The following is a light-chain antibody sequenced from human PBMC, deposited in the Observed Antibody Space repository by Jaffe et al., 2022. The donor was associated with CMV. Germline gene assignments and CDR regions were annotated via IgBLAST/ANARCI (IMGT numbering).Light chain of an antibody. CDR1: RNVFRSY. CDR2: STS. Sequence: EIVLTQSPGILSLSPGERATLSCRASRNVFRSYFAWYQQKPGQAPRLLFYSTSRRATGIPDRFTGSGSGTDFTLTISRLEPEDSAMYYCQQFDDSLTFGQGTKVEIK. V-gene: IGKV3-20*01. J-gene: IGKJ1*01. CDR3: QQFDDSLT.